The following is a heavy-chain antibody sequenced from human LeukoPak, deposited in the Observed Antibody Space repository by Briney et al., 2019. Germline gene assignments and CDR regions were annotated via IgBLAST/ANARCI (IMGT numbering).Heavy chain of an antibody. J-gene: IGHJ6*02. CDR1: GGSISSYY. CDR3: ARDAGDDCYYYGMDV. Sequence: SETLSLTCTVSGGSISSYYWSWIRQPPGKGLEWIGYIYYSGSTNYNPSLKSRVTISVDTSKNQFSLKLSSVTAADTAVYYCARDAGDDCYYYGMDVWGQGTTVTVSS. V-gene: IGHV4-59*01. D-gene: IGHD3-10*01. CDR2: IYYSGST.